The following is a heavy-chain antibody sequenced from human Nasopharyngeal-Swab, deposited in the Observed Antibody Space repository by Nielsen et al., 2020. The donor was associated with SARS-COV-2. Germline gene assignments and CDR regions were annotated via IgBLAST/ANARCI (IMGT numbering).Heavy chain of an antibody. CDR1: GGTFSSYA. Sequence: SVKVSCKASGGTFSSYAISWVRQAPGQGLEWMGGIIPIFGTAYYAQKFQGRVTITADESTSTAYMELSSLRSEDTAVYYCGIAVAGTYYYYYMDVWGKGTTVTVSS. V-gene: IGHV1-69*13. CDR2: IIPIFGTA. CDR3: GIAVAGTYYYYYMDV. J-gene: IGHJ6*03. D-gene: IGHD6-19*01.